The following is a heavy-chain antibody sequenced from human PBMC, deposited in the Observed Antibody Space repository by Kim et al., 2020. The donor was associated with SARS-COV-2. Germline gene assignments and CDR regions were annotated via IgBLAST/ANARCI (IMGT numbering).Heavy chain of an antibody. D-gene: IGHD3-3*02. CDR3: ASTDGIFGVVNHYYYYGMDV. Sequence: GESLKISCKGSGYSFTSYWISWVRQMPGKGLEWMGRIDPSDSYTNYSPSFQGHVTISADKSISTAYLQWSSLKASDTAMYYCASTDGIFGVVNHYYYYGMDVWGQGTTVTVSS. V-gene: IGHV5-10-1*01. CDR2: IDPSDSYT. J-gene: IGHJ6*02. CDR1: GYSFTSYW.